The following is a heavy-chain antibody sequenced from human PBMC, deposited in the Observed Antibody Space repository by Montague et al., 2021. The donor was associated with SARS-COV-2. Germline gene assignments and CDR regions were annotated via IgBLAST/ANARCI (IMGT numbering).Heavy chain of an antibody. Sequence: SLRLSCAASGFTFDDYAMHWVRQAPGKGLEWVSGISWNSGSIGYADSVKGRFTISRDNATHSLYLQMNSLRAEDTALYYCAKLPSRDGYNLRDYWGQGTLVTVSS. CDR2: ISWNSGSI. CDR1: GFTFDDYA. D-gene: IGHD5-24*01. J-gene: IGHJ4*02. V-gene: IGHV3-9*01. CDR3: AKLPSRDGYNLRDY.